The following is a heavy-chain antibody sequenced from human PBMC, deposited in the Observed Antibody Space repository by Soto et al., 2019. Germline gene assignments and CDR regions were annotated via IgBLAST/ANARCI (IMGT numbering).Heavy chain of an antibody. V-gene: IGHV3-64D*06. Sequence: PGGSLRLSCSASGFTFSSYAMHWGRQAPGKGLEYVSAISSNGGSTYYADSVKGRFTISRDNSKSTLYLQMSSLRAEDTAVYYCVKDRRYYDSSGYYYHAFDIWGQGTMVTVSS. D-gene: IGHD3-22*01. CDR1: GFTFSSYA. CDR3: VKDRRYYDSSGYYYHAFDI. J-gene: IGHJ3*02. CDR2: ISSNGGST.